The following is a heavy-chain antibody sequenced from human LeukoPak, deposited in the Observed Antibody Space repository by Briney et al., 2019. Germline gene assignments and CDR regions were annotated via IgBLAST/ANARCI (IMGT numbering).Heavy chain of an antibody. J-gene: IGHJ4*02. D-gene: IGHD1-26*01. V-gene: IGHV1-18*01. CDR3: ARAIVGAPGGDY. CDR2: ISAYNGNT. CDR1: GYTFTSYG. Sequence: ASVKVSCTASGYTFTSYGISWVRQAPGQGLEWMGRISAYNGNTNYAQKLQGRVTMTTDTSTSTAYMELRSLRSDDTAVYYCARAIVGAPGGDYWGQGTLVTVSS.